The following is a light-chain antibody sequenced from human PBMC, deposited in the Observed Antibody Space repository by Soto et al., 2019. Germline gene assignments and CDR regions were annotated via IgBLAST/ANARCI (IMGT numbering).Light chain of an antibody. J-gene: IGKJ2*01. Sequence: EIVMTQSPDTLSVSPGERATLSCRASQTVDSNLAWYQQRPGQAPSLLIYGASTRAGGVPARFSGSGSGTDFTLTISSLQSEDFAVYYCQQYDNGPRTFGQGTKLEIK. CDR2: GAS. CDR3: QQYDNGPRT. CDR1: QTVDSN. V-gene: IGKV3-15*01.